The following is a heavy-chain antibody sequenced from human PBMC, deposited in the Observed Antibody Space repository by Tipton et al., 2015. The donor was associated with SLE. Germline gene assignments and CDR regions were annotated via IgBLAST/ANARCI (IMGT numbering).Heavy chain of an antibody. J-gene: IGHJ4*02. D-gene: IGHD6-6*01. V-gene: IGHV4-59*01. Sequence: TLSLTCSLSGGSISAYYWSWIRQSPGMGLEWIGYVHYSGSTNYNPSLRGRVTVSVDTSKNQFSLKLSSVTAADTAVYYCARVTYNSSSFYFDYWGQGTLVTVSS. CDR2: VHYSGST. CDR1: GGSISAYY. CDR3: ARVTYNSSSFYFDY.